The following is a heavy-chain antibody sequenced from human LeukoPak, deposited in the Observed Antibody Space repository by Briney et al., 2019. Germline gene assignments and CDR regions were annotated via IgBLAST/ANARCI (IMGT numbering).Heavy chain of an antibody. CDR3: GRSRAGAIDY. CDR2: TRTKANSYST. CDR1: GFTLSDHY. J-gene: IGHJ4*02. D-gene: IGHD1-26*01. V-gene: IGHV3-72*01. Sequence: GGSPRLSCAASGFTLSDHYMDWVRQAPGKGLEWVGRTRTKANSYSTEYAASVKGRFTISRDESKNSLYLQMNSLKTEDTAVYYCGRSRAGAIDYWGQGTLVTVSS.